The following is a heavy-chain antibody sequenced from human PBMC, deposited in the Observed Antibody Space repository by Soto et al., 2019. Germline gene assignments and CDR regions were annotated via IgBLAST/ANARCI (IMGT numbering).Heavy chain of an antibody. V-gene: IGHV3-11*01. D-gene: IGHD2-15*01. Sequence: GGSLRLSCAASGFTFSDFYMNWIRQAPGKGLEWVSYISSSGDTVSHADSVKGRFTISRDNAKNSLYLEMNSLRVEDTAVYYCAREVVVAATPTPFDYWGQGTLVTVSS. CDR2: ISSSGDTV. J-gene: IGHJ4*02. CDR1: GFTFSDFY. CDR3: AREVVVAATPTPFDY.